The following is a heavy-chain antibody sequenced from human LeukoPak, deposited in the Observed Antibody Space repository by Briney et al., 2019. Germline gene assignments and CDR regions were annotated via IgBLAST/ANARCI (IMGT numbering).Heavy chain of an antibody. CDR2: ISGSGGST. CDR1: GFTFSSYG. CDR3: AKVGCSSTSCYGTYYYYYMDV. Sequence: GGSLRLSCAVSGFTFSSYGMHWVRQAPGKGLEWVSAISGSGGSTYYADSVKGRFTISRDNSKNTLYLQMNSLRAEDTAVYYCAKVGCSSTSCYGTYYYYYMDVWGKGTTVTVSS. D-gene: IGHD2-2*01. J-gene: IGHJ6*03. V-gene: IGHV3-23*01.